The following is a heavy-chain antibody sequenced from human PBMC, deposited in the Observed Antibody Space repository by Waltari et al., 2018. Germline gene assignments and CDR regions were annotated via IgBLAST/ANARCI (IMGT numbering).Heavy chain of an antibody. J-gene: IGHJ4*02. D-gene: IGHD6-6*01. V-gene: IGHV4-34*02. CDR2: INHTGDT. Sequence: QVQLQQWGAGLLKPSETLSLTCAVYGGSFNYYYWSWIRQPPGKGLEGVGDINHTGDTRYNPSLKSRVTMSVDTSKSQFSLTLSSVTAADMAIYYCARWWGYSSSYYFDHWGQGTLATVSS. CDR3: ARWWGYSSSYYFDH. CDR1: GGSFNYYY.